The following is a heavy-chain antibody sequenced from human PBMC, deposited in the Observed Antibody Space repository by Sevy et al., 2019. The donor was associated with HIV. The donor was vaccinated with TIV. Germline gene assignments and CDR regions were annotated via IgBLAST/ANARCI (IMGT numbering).Heavy chain of an antibody. CDR1: GFTVSSNY. V-gene: IGHV3-53*01. Sequence: GGSLRLSCAASGFTVSSNYMIWVRQAPGKGLEWVSVIYSEGSKNYADSVKGRFTISRDNSKNTLYLQMNSLRAEDTAVYYCAIGNVSMVIAKDAFHIWGQGTMVTVSS. CDR3: AIGNVSMVIAKDAFHI. CDR2: IYSEGSK. J-gene: IGHJ3*02. D-gene: IGHD2-21*01.